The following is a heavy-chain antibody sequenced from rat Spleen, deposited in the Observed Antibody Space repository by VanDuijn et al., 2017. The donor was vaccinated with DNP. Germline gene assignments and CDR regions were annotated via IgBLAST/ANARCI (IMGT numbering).Heavy chain of an antibody. V-gene: IGHV3-1*01. D-gene: IGHD1-12*02. CDR2: ISYSGST. Sequence: EVQLQESGPGLVKPSQSLSLTCSVTGYPITSDYWGWIRKFPGNKMEWMGYISYSGSTRYSPSLKSRISITRDTSKNQFFLQLHSVTTEDTATYYCARSYYDGSYYYGNWGRGVMVTVSS. CDR3: ARSYYDGSYYYGN. J-gene: IGHJ2*01. CDR1: GYPITSDY.